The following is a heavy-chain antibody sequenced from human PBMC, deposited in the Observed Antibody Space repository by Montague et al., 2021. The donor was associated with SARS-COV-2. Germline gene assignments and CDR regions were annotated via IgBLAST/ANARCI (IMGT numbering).Heavy chain of an antibody. CDR2: IDPSDSYT. CDR1: GYSFTSYW. V-gene: IGHV5-10-1*01. J-gene: IGHJ6*03. D-gene: IGHD3-10*01. Sequence: QSGAEVKKPGESLKISCKGSGYSFTSYWISWVRQMPGKGLEWMGRIDPSDSYTNYSPSFQGHVTISADKSISTAYLQWSSLKASDTAMYYCARLESGHYYGSGSPNYMDVWGKGTTVTVSS. CDR3: ARLESGHYYGSGSPNYMDV.